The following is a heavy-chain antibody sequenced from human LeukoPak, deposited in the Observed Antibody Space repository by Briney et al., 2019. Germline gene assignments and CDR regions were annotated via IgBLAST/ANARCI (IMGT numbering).Heavy chain of an antibody. D-gene: IGHD4/OR15-4a*01. CDR1: GFTFSSFG. J-gene: IGHJ4*02. V-gene: IGHV3-48*01. Sequence: GGSLRLSCATSGFTFSSFGMHWGREAPGKGVGWVSCISSSSATIYYAESVKGRFTISRDNAKNSLYLQMNSLRAEETAVYYCVMGLSPSHYWGQGTLVTVSS. CDR3: VMGLSPSHY. CDR2: ISSSSATI.